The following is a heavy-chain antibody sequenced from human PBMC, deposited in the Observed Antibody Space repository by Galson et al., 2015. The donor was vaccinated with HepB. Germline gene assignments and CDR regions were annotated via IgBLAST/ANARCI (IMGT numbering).Heavy chain of an antibody. CDR2: LKQDGSER. CDR3: ARDLRGSGWYIDY. CDR1: GFTFSSYW. D-gene: IGHD6-19*01. J-gene: IGHJ4*02. Sequence: SLRLSCGASGFTFSSYWMSWVRQAPGKGLEWVANLKQDGSERYYVDSVKGRFTIFRDNAKNSLYLQMNSLRAEDTAVYYCARDLRGSGWYIDYWGQGTLVTVSS. V-gene: IGHV3-7*01.